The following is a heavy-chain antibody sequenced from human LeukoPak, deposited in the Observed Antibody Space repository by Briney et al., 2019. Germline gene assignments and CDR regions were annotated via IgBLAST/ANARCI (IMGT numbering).Heavy chain of an antibody. CDR3: ARGPSRYYYDSSGYFDY. CDR2: VNPNSGDT. J-gene: IGHJ4*02. D-gene: IGHD3-22*01. CDR1: GYTFTGYY. Sequence: ASVKVSCKASGYTFTGYYMHWVRQAPGQGLEWMGWVNPNSGDTNYAQKFRGRVTMTRDTSISTAYMELSRLRSDDTAVYYCARGPSRYYYDSSGYFDYWGQGTLVTVSS. V-gene: IGHV1-2*02.